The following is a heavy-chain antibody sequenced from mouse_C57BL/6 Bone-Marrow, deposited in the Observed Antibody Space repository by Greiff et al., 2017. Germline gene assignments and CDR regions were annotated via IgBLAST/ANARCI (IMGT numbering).Heavy chain of an antibody. J-gene: IGHJ2*01. D-gene: IGHD1-2*01. CDR3: TRDYYGHYFDY. V-gene: IGHV5-9-1*02. CDR1: GFTFSSYA. Sequence: EVKLMESGEGLVKPGGSLKLSCAASGFTFSSYAMSWVRQTPEKRLEWVAYISSGGDYIYYADTVKGRFTISRDNARNTLYLRMSSLKSEDTAMYYCTRDYYGHYFDYWGQGTTLTVSS. CDR2: ISSGGDYI.